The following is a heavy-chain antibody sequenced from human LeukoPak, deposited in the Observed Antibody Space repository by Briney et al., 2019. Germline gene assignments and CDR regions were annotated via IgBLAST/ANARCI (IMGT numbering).Heavy chain of an antibody. D-gene: IGHD5-24*01. J-gene: IGHJ3*02. Sequence: GGSLRLSCAASGFTFDSYGMNWVRQAPGKGLEWVSGISGSGVYTYYADSVKGRFTISRDNSKNTLYLVMNSLRVDDTAVYYCAKAVDLATISVDIWGQGTMVTVSS. V-gene: IGHV3-23*01. CDR1: GFTFDSYG. CDR2: ISGSGVYT. CDR3: AKAVDLATISVDI.